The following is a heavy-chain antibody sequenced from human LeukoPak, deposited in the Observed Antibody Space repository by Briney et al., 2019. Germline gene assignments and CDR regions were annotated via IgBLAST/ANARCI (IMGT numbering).Heavy chain of an antibody. CDR1: GFTVSGNY. J-gene: IGHJ4*02. V-gene: IGHV3-53*01. Sequence: PGGSLRLSCAASGFTVSGNYMSWVCQAPGKGLEWVSVIYISGNTYYAASVKGRFTISRDNSKNMLFLQMNSLRVEDTAVYYCARGQGSWGQGTLVTVSS. CDR2: IYISGNT. CDR3: ARGQGS. D-gene: IGHD6-19*01.